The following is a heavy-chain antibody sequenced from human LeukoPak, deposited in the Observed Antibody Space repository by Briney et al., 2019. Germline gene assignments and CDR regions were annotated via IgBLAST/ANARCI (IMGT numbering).Heavy chain of an antibody. V-gene: IGHV3-30-3*01. CDR1: GFTFSSYA. J-gene: IGHJ4*02. D-gene: IGHD6-6*01. CDR3: ARSSIAAPYYFDY. Sequence: GRSLRLSCAASGFTFSSYAMHWVRQAPGKGLEWVAVISYDGSNKYYADSVKGRFTISGDNSKNTLYLQMNSLRAEDTAVYYCARSSIAAPYYFDYWGQGTLVTVSS. CDR2: ISYDGSNK.